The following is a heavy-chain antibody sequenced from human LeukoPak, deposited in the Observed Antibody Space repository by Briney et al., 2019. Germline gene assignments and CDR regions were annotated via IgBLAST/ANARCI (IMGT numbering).Heavy chain of an antibody. D-gene: IGHD2-15*01. CDR3: ARAGYCSAGSCLGADY. CDR1: GGSISSADYY. V-gene: IGHV4-30-4*01. CDR2: FDYSGNT. Sequence: SQTLSLTCTVSGGSISSADYYWSWFRQPPGKGLEGVGYFDYSGNTYYNPSLKSRVIISVDTSKNQFSLNLSSVTAADTAVYYCARAGYCSAGSCLGADYWGQGTLVTVSS. J-gene: IGHJ4*02.